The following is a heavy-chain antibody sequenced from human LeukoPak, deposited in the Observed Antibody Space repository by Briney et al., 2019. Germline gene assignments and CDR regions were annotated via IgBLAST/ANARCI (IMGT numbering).Heavy chain of an antibody. CDR1: GFTFSSYS. CDR3: ARGYGAYGGWFDP. D-gene: IGHD4-17*01. V-gene: IGHV3-48*02. CDR2: ISSSSTNI. Sequence: GGSLTLSCAASGFTFSSYSMHWVRQAPGKGLEWVSYISSSSTNIYYADSVNARFTISRDNAKNSLFLQMHSLRDEDTAVYYCARGYGAYGGWFDPWGQGTLVTVSS. J-gene: IGHJ5*02.